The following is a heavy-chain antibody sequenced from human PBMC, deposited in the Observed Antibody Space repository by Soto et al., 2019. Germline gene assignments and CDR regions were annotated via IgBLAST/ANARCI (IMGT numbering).Heavy chain of an antibody. Sequence: PGESLKISCKGSGYSFTSYWIGWVRQMPGKGLEWMGIIYPGDSDTRYSPSLQGQVTISADKSISTAYLQWSSLKASDTAMYYCARLLGVDKNYCYYYYMDVWGKGTTVTVSS. J-gene: IGHJ6*03. CDR3: ARLLGVDKNYCYYYYMDV. V-gene: IGHV5-51*01. CDR1: GYSFTSYW. CDR2: IYPGDSDT. D-gene: IGHD3-3*01.